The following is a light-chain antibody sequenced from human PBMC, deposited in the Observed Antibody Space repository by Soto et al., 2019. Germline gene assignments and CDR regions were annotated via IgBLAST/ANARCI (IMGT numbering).Light chain of an antibody. CDR1: QSVRNN. CDR2: GAS. J-gene: IGKJ4*01. Sequence: ELVMTQSPATLSVSPGERVTLSCRASQSVRNNLAWYQQKPGQAPRLLIYGASTRATGIPARFSGSGSGTEFTLTIGSLQSEDFAVYYCQEYNNWPPLTFGGGTKVDIK. V-gene: IGKV3-15*01. CDR3: QEYNNWPPLT.